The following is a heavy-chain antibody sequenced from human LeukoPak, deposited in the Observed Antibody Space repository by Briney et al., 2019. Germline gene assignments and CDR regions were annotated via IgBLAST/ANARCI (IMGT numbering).Heavy chain of an antibody. CDR3: AKDYYDSSGYLFDY. J-gene: IGHJ4*02. V-gene: IGHV3-7*01. Sequence: PGGSLRLSCAASGFTFSNYWMRWVRQAPGKGLEWVANINQDGSTEQYVGSLKGRFTIFRDNAKNSLYLQMNSLRAEDTAVYYCAKDYYDSSGYLFDYWGQGTLVIVSS. CDR2: INQDGSTE. CDR1: GFTFSNYW. D-gene: IGHD3-22*01.